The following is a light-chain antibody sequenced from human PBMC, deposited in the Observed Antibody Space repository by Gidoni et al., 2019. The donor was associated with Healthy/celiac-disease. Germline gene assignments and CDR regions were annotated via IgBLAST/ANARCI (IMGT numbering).Light chain of an antibody. Sequence: EIVMTQSPATLSVSPGERATLSCRASQSVSSNLAWYQQKPGQAPRLLIYGASTRATGIPARFSGSGFGTEFTLTISSLQSEDFAVYYCQQYNNWLPLTFGGXTKVEIK. V-gene: IGKV3-15*01. CDR1: QSVSSN. CDR3: QQYNNWLPLT. J-gene: IGKJ4*01. CDR2: GAS.